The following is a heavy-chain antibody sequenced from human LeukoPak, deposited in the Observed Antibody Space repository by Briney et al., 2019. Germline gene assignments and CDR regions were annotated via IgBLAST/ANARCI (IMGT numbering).Heavy chain of an antibody. CDR2: INHSGST. V-gene: IGHV4-34*01. D-gene: IGHD6-13*01. CDR3: ARHSPAAGRIPYFDY. Sequence: SETLSLTCAVYGGSFSGYYWSWIRQPPGKGLEWIGEINHSGSTNYSPSLKSRVTISVDTSKNQFSLKLSSVTAADTAVYYCARHSPAAGRIPYFDYWGQGTLVTVSS. J-gene: IGHJ4*02. CDR1: GGSFSGYY.